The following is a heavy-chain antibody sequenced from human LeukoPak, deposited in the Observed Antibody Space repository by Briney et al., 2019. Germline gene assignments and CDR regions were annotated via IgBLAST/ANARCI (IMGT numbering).Heavy chain of an antibody. CDR3: VKESGSYYGLAFDY. D-gene: IGHD1-26*01. V-gene: IGHV3-64D*06. J-gene: IGHJ4*02. CDR1: GFTFSSYA. CDR2: ISSNGGST. Sequence: GGSLRLSCSASGFTFSSYAMHWVRQAPGKGLEYVSAISSNGGSTYYADSVKGRFTISRDNSKNTLYLQMSSLRAEDTAVYYCVKESGSYYGLAFDYLLAGTQVGVSS.